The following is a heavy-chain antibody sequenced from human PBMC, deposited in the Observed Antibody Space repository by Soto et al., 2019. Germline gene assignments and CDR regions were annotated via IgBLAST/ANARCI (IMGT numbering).Heavy chain of an antibody. V-gene: IGHV1-18*01. J-gene: IGHJ5*02. CDR2: SSAYNGNT. CDR1: GYTFSSHG. D-gene: IGHD6-25*01. CDR3: ASDRSGLDAYSWWDP. Sequence: QVQLVQSGTEVKEPGASVMVSCKASGYTFSSHGITWVRQAPGQGLEWMGWSSAYNGNTNYGQKFQGRVTMTTDTSTRTAYVELRSLRSDDTDVYFCASDRSGLDAYSWWDPWGQGTLVTVYS.